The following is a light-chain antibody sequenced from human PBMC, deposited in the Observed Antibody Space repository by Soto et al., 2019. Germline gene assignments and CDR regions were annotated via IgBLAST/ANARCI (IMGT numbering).Light chain of an antibody. CDR1: QSVSSSY. J-gene: IGKJ4*01. V-gene: IGKV3-20*01. Sequence: EIVLTQSPGTLSLSPGERATLSCRASQSVSSSYFAWYQQKRGQAPRLLIYGASSKATGTPDRFSGSGSGTGSALTISRLELEDLAVYYCQRYGSSPRVTFGGGTKVEIK. CDR3: QRYGSSPRVT. CDR2: GAS.